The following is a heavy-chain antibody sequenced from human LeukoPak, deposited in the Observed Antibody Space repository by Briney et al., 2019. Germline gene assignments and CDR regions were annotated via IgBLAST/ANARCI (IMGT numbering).Heavy chain of an antibody. Sequence: GGSLRLSCAASGFTFSNFAMNWVRQVPGKGLEWVSAISGSGGSTYYAGSVKGRFTISRDNSKNTLYLQMNSLRAEDTAIYYCAKRTTGTTGFDYWGQGTLVTVSS. J-gene: IGHJ4*02. V-gene: IGHV3-23*01. D-gene: IGHD1-1*01. CDR2: ISGSGGST. CDR3: AKRTTGTTGFDY. CDR1: GFTFSNFA.